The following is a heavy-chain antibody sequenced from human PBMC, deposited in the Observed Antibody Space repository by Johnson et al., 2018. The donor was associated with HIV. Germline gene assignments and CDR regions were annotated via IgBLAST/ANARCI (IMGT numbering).Heavy chain of an antibody. CDR3: ARDFTAVYCGGDCYAFDI. CDR2: ISSSGSII. CDR1: GFTFRDYH. V-gene: IGHV3-11*04. Sequence: QVQLVESGGGLLQPGGSLRVSCAASGFTFRDYHMSWIRQAPGKGVEWLSYISSSGSIIYYADSVKGRVTISRDNAKNSLYLQMNSLRAEDTAVYYCARDFTAVYCGGDCYAFDIWGQGTMVSVSS. J-gene: IGHJ3*02. D-gene: IGHD2-21*02.